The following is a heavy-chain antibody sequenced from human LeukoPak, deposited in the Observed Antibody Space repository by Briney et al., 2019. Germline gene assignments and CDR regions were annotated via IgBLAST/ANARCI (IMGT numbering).Heavy chain of an antibody. V-gene: IGHV1-69*04. Sequence: ASVKVSCKASGGTFSSYAISWVRQAPGQGLERMGRIIPILGIANYAQKFQGRVTITADKSTSTAYMELSSLRSEDTAVYYCASSVMVRGDDAFDIWGQGTMVTVSS. D-gene: IGHD3-10*01. CDR3: ASSVMVRGDDAFDI. CDR2: IIPILGIA. CDR1: GGTFSSYA. J-gene: IGHJ3*02.